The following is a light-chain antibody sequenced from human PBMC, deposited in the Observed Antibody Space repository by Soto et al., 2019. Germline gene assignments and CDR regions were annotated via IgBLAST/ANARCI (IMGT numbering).Light chain of an antibody. J-gene: IGKJ4*01. Sequence: EIVLTQSPVTLSLSPGERATLSCRASQSVSNNYLAWYQQKPGQAPRLLIYGASSRATGIPDRFSGSGSGADFTLTINRLEPEDFAVYFCQQYGRTPLTFGGGTKVDIK. CDR2: GAS. CDR3: QQYGRTPLT. V-gene: IGKV3-20*01. CDR1: QSVSNNY.